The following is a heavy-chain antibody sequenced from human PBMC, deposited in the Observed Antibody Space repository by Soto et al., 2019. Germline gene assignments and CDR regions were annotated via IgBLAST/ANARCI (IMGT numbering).Heavy chain of an antibody. D-gene: IGHD3-22*01. Sequence: LRLSCAASGFTFSSYAMSWVRQAPGKGLEWVSAISGSGGSTYYADSVKGRFTISRDNSKNTLYLQMNSLRAEDTAVYYCAKTESGRIYYYDSSGGFDYWGQGTLVTVSS. V-gene: IGHV3-23*01. CDR3: AKTESGRIYYYDSSGGFDY. CDR1: GFTFSSYA. CDR2: ISGSGGST. J-gene: IGHJ4*02.